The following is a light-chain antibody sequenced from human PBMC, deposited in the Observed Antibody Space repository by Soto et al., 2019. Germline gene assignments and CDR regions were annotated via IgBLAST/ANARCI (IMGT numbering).Light chain of an antibody. CDR2: AAS. J-gene: IGKJ5*01. Sequence: DLQLTQSPSFLSASVGDRVTITCRASQGISSYLDWYQQKPGKAPKLLIYAASTLQSGVPSRFSGSVARTEFTLTISSLQPEDFATYYCQHLDSYSTFGQGTRLEIK. CDR3: QHLDSYST. V-gene: IGKV1-9*01. CDR1: QGISSY.